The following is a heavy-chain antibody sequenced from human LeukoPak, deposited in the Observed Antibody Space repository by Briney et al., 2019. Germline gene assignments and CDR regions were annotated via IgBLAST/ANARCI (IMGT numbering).Heavy chain of an antibody. CDR1: GGSFSGYY. CDR3: ARTRCYYDSLDY. D-gene: IGHD3-22*01. V-gene: IGHV4-34*01. CDR2: INHSGST. J-gene: IGHJ4*02. Sequence: SETLSLTCAVYGGSFSGYYWSWIRQPPGKGLEWIGEINHSGSTNYNPSLKSRVTISVDTSKNQFSLKLSSVTAADTAVYYCARTRCYYDSLDYWGQGTLVTVSS.